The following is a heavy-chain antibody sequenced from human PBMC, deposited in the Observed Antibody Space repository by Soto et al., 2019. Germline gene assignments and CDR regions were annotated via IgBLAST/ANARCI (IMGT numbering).Heavy chain of an antibody. D-gene: IGHD6-6*01. CDR3: ARFGGASLVFNWFDS. CDR1: GYSFSGYW. J-gene: IGHJ5*01. CDR2: IYPDDSQS. Sequence: GESLKISCQGSGYSFSGYWIAWVRQMPGKGLEYLGIIYPDDSQSSYSPSFQGQVILSADNSTSTAYVQWSSLKASDTAIYYCARFGGASLVFNWFDSWGQGTLVTVSS. V-gene: IGHV5-51*01.